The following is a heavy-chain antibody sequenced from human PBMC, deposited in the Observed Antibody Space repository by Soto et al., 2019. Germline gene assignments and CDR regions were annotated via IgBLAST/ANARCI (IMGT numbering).Heavy chain of an antibody. D-gene: IGHD6-19*01. V-gene: IGHV4-61*01. CDR2: IYYSGST. CDR1: GCSVSSGSYY. J-gene: IGHJ4*02. Sequence: SETLSLTCAVSGCSVSSGSYYWSWIRQPPGKGLEWIGYIYYSGSTNYNPSLKSRVTISVDTSKNQFSLKLSSVTAADTAVYYCARGLGFPLDYWGQGTLVTVSS. CDR3: ARGLGFPLDY.